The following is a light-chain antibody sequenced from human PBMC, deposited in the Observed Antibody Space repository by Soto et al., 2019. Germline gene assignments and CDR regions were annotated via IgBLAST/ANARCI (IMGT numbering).Light chain of an antibody. CDR1: QSVSSN. CDR3: QQYNNCPPYT. Sequence: EIVMTQSPATLSVSPGERATLSCRASQSVSSNLAWYQQKPGQAPRLLIYGASTRATGIPARFSGSGSGTDFTLTLRSLPSEDFAVYYCQQYNNCPPYTFGQGTKLEIK. J-gene: IGKJ2*01. CDR2: GAS. V-gene: IGKV3-15*01.